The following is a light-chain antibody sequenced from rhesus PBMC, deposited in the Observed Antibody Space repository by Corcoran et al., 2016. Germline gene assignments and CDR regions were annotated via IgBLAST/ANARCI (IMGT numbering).Light chain of an antibody. CDR3: QHYYANPLT. Sequence: DIQMTQSPSALSAPVGDRVTISCRASQNIYSNLAWYQQKQGKAPKILIYAGSSLQTGIPSRFSGIGSGTDFTLTISRLQPADSAAYFCQHYYANPLTFGGGAKVEIK. CDR2: AGS. CDR1: QNIYSN. J-gene: IGKJ4*01. V-gene: IGKV1S12*01.